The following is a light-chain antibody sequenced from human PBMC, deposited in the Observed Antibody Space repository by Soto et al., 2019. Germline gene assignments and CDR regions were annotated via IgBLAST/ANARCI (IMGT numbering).Light chain of an antibody. CDR3: AAWDDSLNVL. V-gene: IGLV1-47*01. CDR2: WNN. J-gene: IGLJ2*01. Sequence: QSVLTQPPSASGTPGQRVTISCSGSSSNIGSHYVYWYQQLPGTAPKLLIYWNNQLPSGVPDRFSGSKSGTSASLAISGLRSEDEADYYCAAWDDSLNVLFGGGTKLTVL. CDR1: SSNIGSHY.